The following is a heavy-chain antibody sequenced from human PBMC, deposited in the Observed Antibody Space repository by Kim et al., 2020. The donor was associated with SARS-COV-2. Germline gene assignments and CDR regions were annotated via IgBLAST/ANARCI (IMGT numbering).Heavy chain of an antibody. CDR1: GFTFSSYG. Sequence: GGSLRLSCAASGFTFSSYGMHWVRQAPGKGLEWVAVIWYDGSNKYYADSVKGRFTISRDNSKNTLYLQMNSLRAEDTAVYYCAKGLSGSSWGSPDYWGQGTLVTVSS. V-gene: IGHV3-33*06. J-gene: IGHJ4*02. CDR3: AKGLSGSSWGSPDY. CDR2: IWYDGSNK. D-gene: IGHD6-13*01.